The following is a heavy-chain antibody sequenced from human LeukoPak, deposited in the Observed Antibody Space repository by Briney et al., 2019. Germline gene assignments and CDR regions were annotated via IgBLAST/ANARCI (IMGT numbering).Heavy chain of an antibody. D-gene: IGHD5-12*01. CDR2: ISADNGKT. J-gene: IGHJ4*02. CDR1: GYTFISHG. CDR3: ARDRYSGYDTDY. V-gene: IGHV1-18*01. Sequence: ASVTVSCKASGYTFISHGISWVRQAPGRGLEWMGWISADNGKTNYAQKLQGRVTMTTDTSTSTAYMELRSLRSDDTAVYYCARDRYSGYDTDYWGQGTLVTVSS.